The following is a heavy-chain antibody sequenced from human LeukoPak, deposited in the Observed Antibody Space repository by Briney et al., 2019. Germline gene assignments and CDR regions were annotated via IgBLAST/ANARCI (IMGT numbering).Heavy chain of an antibody. CDR1: GGSISSTSYY. D-gene: IGHD3-22*01. V-gene: IGHV4-39*01. CDR3: ASQPRSTYYYDSSGYYSFFFDF. CDR2: IIYSGNT. Sequence: SETLSLTCTASGGSISSTSYYWGWVRQPPGRGLEWIGGIIYSGNTKYNPSLKSRVTISVDTSKNQFSLKLNSVTAADTAVYYCASQPRSTYYYDSSGYYSFFFDFWGQGTLVTVSS. J-gene: IGHJ4*02.